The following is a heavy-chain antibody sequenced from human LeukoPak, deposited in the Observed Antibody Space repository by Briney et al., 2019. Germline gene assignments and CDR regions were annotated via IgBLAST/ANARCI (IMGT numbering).Heavy chain of an antibody. D-gene: IGHD3-10*01. V-gene: IGHV3-23*01. CDR2: ISGSGGTI. Sequence: GGSLRLSCAASGFTFRGCTMCWVRQAPGKGLEWVSVISGSGGTIYYADSVKGRFTISRDNSKNTLYLQMNSLRVEDTAVYYCAKNSGSSFYGSESPDWGQGTLVTVSS. J-gene: IGHJ4*02. CDR3: AKNSGSSFYGSESPD. CDR1: GFTFRGCT.